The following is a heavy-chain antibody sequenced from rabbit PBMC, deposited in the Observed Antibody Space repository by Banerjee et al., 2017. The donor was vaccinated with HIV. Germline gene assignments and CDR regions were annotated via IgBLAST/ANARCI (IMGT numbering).Heavy chain of an antibody. D-gene: IGHD4-1*01. V-gene: IGHV1S45*01. J-gene: IGHJ4*01. CDR2: IYNGDGNT. Sequence: QEQLEESGGDLVKPEGSLTLTCTASGFSFSNKCVMCWVRQVPGKGLEWIACIYNGDGNTYSASWAKGRFTISKTSSTTVTLQMPSLTAADTDNYFCARELAGVNRWNFNLWGPGTLVTVS. CDR3: ARELAGVNRWNFNL. CDR1: GFSFSNKCV.